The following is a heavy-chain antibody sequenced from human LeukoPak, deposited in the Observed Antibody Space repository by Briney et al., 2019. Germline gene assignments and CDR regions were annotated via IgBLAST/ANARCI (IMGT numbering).Heavy chain of an antibody. CDR2: ISSSSSYI. V-gene: IGHV3-21*01. Sequence: PGGSLRLSCAVSGFTFSSYSMNWVRQAPGKGLEWVSSISSSSSYIYYADSVKGRFTISRDNAKNSLYLQMNSLRAEDTAVYYCARDSSGGENWFDPWGQGTLVTVSS. D-gene: IGHD3-16*01. J-gene: IGHJ5*02. CDR1: GFTFSSYS. CDR3: ARDSSGGENWFDP.